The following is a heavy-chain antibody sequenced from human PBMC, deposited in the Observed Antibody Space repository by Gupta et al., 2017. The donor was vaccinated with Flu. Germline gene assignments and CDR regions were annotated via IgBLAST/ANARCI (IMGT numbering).Heavy chain of an antibody. CDR2: MFHSGGA. CDR3: VRHVVEEGALFNWFDR. CDR1: GGSIDSRSYY. Sequence: QLQLQQSGPGLVKPPETLSLSCTVSGGSIDSRSYYWGWIRQPPGKGVEWFCSMFHSGGAYDNQSLPSRVSMWIDTSKKKLSLRLTSVTATDTAVYYCVRHVVEEGALFNWFDRWGQGIRVTVSS. V-gene: IGHV4-39*01. D-gene: IGHD2-15*01. J-gene: IGHJ5*02.